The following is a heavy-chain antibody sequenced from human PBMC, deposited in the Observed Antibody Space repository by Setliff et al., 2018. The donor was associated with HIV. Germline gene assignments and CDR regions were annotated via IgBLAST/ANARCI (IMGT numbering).Heavy chain of an antibody. Sequence: GSLRLSCAASGFTFPDSAMTWVRQAPGKGLEFVANIKEDGSVTNYVDSAKGRFTISRDNSKYTLYLQMNSLRPEDTAVYYCAKDRVSGNLWLREPIDYWGQGTLVTVSS. J-gene: IGHJ4*02. CDR2: IKEDGSVT. CDR3: AKDRVSGNLWLREPIDY. CDR1: GFTFPDSA. D-gene: IGHD5-18*01. V-gene: IGHV3-7*01.